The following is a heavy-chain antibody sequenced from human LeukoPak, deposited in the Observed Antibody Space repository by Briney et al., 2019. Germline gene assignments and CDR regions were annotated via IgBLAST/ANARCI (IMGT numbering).Heavy chain of an antibody. CDR1: GFTFSSYW. CDR3: ARAESYGSGSYRGMDV. Sequence: GGSLRPSCAASGFTFSSYWMHWVRQAPGKGLVWVSRINSDGSSTSYADSVKGRFTISRDNAKNTLYLRMNSLRAEDTAVYYCARAESYGSGSYRGMDVWGKGTTVTVSS. D-gene: IGHD3-10*01. J-gene: IGHJ6*04. CDR2: INSDGSST. V-gene: IGHV3-74*01.